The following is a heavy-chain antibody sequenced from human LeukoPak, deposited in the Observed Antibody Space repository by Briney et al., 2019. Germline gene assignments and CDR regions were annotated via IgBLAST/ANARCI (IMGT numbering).Heavy chain of an antibody. CDR3: ARVGAWELQRVFDY. J-gene: IGHJ4*02. CDR2: IKQGGNEM. D-gene: IGHD1-26*01. Sequence: PGGSLRLSCAASGFTFRDYWMTWVRQAPGKGLEWVANIKQGGNEMYYVDSVKGRFTISRDNAQSSLYLQMNSLRIEDTAVYYCARVGAWELQRVFDYWGQGTQVTVSS. CDR1: GFTFRDYW. V-gene: IGHV3-7*01.